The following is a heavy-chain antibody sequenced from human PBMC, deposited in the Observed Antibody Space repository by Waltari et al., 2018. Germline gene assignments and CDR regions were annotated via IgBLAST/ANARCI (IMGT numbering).Heavy chain of an antibody. CDR1: GGSISSSSYY. CDR2: IYYSGST. D-gene: IGHD2-15*01. Sequence: QLQLQESGPGLVKPSETLSLTCTVSGGSISSSSYYWGWIRQPPGKGLEWIGSIYYSGSTYYNPSLKSRVTISVDTSKNQFSLKLSSVTAADTAVYYCARLGYCSGGSCYRRDFDYWGQGTLVTVSS. J-gene: IGHJ4*02. V-gene: IGHV4-39*07. CDR3: ARLGYCSGGSCYRRDFDY.